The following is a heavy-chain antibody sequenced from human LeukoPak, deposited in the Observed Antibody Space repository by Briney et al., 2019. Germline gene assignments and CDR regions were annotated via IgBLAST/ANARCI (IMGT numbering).Heavy chain of an antibody. J-gene: IGHJ4*02. CDR3: AKEQEGDYGGTSLFDY. Sequence: GGSLRLSCAASGFTFSSYAMSWVRQAPGKGLEWVSAISGSGGSTYYADSVKGRFTISGDNSKNTLYLQMNSLRAEDTAVYYCAKEQEGDYGGTSLFDYWGQGTLVTVSS. V-gene: IGHV3-23*01. CDR2: ISGSGGST. D-gene: IGHD4-23*01. CDR1: GFTFSSYA.